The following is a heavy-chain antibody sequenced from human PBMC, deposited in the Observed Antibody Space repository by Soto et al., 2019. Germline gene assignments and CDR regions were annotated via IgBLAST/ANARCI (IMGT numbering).Heavy chain of an antibody. CDR3: ARETFPPNGGYFDY. D-gene: IGHD3-16*01. CDR2: IYYSGST. Sequence: PSETLSLTCTVSGGSISSGGYYWRWIRQHPGTGLEWIGYIYYSGSTYYHPSLKSRVTISVDTSKNQFSLKLSSVTAADTAVYYCARETFPPNGGYFDYWGQGTLVTVSS. V-gene: IGHV4-31*03. J-gene: IGHJ4*02. CDR1: GGSISSGGYY.